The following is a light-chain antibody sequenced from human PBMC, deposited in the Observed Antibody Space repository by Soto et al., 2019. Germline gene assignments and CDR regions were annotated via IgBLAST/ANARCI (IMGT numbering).Light chain of an antibody. CDR1: QSIRSY. V-gene: IGKV1-39*01. CDR2: DAS. J-gene: IGKJ4*01. Sequence: DIQLTQSPSSLSASVGDKVTITCRASQSIRSYLNWVQQKPGKAPKLLIYDASSLQTGVPSRFSGSGSGTDFSLTISSLQPEDFATYYCQQYYSYPLTFGGGTKVDI. CDR3: QQYYSYPLT.